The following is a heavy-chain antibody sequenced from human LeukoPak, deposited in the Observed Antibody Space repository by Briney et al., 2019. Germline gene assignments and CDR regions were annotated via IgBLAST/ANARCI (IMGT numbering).Heavy chain of an antibody. CDR1: GYTFTSYG. CDR3: ARDIVVVPAADFLVSNSFDP. V-gene: IGHV1-18*01. D-gene: IGHD2-2*01. CDR2: ISAYNGNT. Sequence: ASVKVSCKASGYTFTSYGISWVRQAPGQGLEWMGWISAYNGNTNYAQKLQGRVTMTTDTSTSTAYMELRSLRSDDTAVYYCARDIVVVPAADFLVSNSFDPWGQGTLVTVSS. J-gene: IGHJ5*02.